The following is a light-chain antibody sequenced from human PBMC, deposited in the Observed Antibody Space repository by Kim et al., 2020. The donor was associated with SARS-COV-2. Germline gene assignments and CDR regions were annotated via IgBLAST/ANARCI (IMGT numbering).Light chain of an antibody. Sequence: SSELTQDPAVSVALGQTVRITCQGDSLRSYYASWYQQKPGQAPVLVIYGKNNRPSGIPDRFSGSSSGNTASLTITGAQAEDEADYYCKSRDSSGNHHVV. J-gene: IGLJ2*01. CDR3: KSRDSSGNHHVV. V-gene: IGLV3-19*01. CDR2: GKN. CDR1: SLRSYY.